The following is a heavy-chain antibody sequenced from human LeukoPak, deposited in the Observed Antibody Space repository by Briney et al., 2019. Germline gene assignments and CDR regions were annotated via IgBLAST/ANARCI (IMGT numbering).Heavy chain of an antibody. Sequence: PGGSLRLSCAASGFTFSSYAMSWVRQAPGKGLEWVSAISGSGGSTYYADSVKGRFTISRDNSKNTLYLQMNSLRAEDTAVYYCAKQDLGYCSSTSCYFGYWGQGTLVTVSS. J-gene: IGHJ4*02. CDR3: AKQDLGYCSSTSCYFGY. CDR1: GFTFSSYA. CDR2: ISGSGGST. V-gene: IGHV3-23*01. D-gene: IGHD2-2*01.